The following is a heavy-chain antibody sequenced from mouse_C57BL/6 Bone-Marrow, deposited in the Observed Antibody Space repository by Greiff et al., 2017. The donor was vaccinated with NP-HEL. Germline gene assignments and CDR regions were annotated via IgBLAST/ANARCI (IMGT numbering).Heavy chain of an antibody. CDR2: IYPRSGNT. Sequence: QVQLQQSGAELARPGASVKLSCKASGYTFTSYGISWVKQRPGQGLEWIGEIYPRSGNTYYNEKFKGKATLTADKSSSTAYMELRSLTSDDSAVYFCARGNWDWGQGTLVTVSA. CDR3: ARGNWD. CDR1: GYTFTSYG. D-gene: IGHD4-1*01. V-gene: IGHV1-81*01. J-gene: IGHJ3*01.